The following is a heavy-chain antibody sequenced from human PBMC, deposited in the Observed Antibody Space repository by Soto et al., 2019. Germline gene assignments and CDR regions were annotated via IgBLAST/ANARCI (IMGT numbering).Heavy chain of an antibody. D-gene: IGHD1-26*01. J-gene: IGHJ3*01. CDR2: IKQDGSDQ. CDR1: GFTFSDYW. Sequence: EEQLVESGGDLVQPGGSLRLSCAASGFTFSDYWMTWLRQAPGKGPEWVANIKQDGSDQKYVESGKGRVTISRDNAKNAGYLQMNSLRGDDRAIYYCARGWDLSFWGQGTMVAVSS. CDR3: ARGWDLSF. V-gene: IGHV3-7*04.